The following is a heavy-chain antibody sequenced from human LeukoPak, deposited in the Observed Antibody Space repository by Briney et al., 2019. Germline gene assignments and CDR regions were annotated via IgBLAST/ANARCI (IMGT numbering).Heavy chain of an antibody. CDR1: GGSISSYY. Sequence: SETLSLTCTVSGGSISSYYWSWIRQPPGKGLEWIGYIFYSGSTNYNPSPKSRVTISVDTSKNQFSLKLSSVTAADTAVYYCARHASVSSGALVWGQGTLVTVSS. CDR3: ARHASVSSGALV. D-gene: IGHD3-22*01. CDR2: IFYSGST. J-gene: IGHJ4*02. V-gene: IGHV4-59*08.